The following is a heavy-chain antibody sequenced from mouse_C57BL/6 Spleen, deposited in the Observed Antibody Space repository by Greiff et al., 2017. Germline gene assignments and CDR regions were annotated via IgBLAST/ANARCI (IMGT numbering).Heavy chain of an antibody. CDR3: ARRRLSAMDY. Sequence: VQLQQSGPELVKPGASVKISCKASGYAFSSSWMNWVKQRPGKGLEWIGRIYPGDGDTNYNGKYKGKATLTADKASSTAYMQLSSLTSEDSAVYFCARRRLSAMDYWGQGTSVTVSS. J-gene: IGHJ4*01. V-gene: IGHV1-82*01. CDR1: GYAFSSSW. CDR2: IYPGDGDT. D-gene: IGHD3-2*02.